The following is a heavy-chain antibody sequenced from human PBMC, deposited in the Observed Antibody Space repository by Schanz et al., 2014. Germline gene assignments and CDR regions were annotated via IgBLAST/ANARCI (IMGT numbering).Heavy chain of an antibody. D-gene: IGHD2-15*01. J-gene: IGHJ3*02. CDR3: ARVLRGVLPATLGDAFDI. CDR1: GFTFSTYT. Sequence: DVQLVESRGGLVKPGGSLRLSCAASGFTFSTYTMNWVRQAPGKGLEWVSSISSSSTYIYYTDSLKGRFTISRDNAKNSLYLQMNSLRAEDTAMYYCARVLRGVLPATLGDAFDIWGQGTMVTISS. V-gene: IGHV3-21*02. CDR2: ISSSSTYI.